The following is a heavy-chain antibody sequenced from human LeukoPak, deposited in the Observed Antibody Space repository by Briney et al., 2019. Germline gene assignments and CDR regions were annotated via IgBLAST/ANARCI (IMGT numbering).Heavy chain of an antibody. D-gene: IGHD2-2*01. Sequence: SETLSLTCTVSGGSISSSSYEWRWIRQPPGKGLEWIGSIYYSASTYYNPYLKSRLTISVDTSKTQFSLKLRSVTAANTAVYYCARKYANYYMDVWGKRTTVTVSS. V-gene: IGHV4-39*07. CDR2: IYYSAST. CDR3: ARKYANYYMDV. J-gene: IGHJ6*03. CDR1: GGSISSSSYE.